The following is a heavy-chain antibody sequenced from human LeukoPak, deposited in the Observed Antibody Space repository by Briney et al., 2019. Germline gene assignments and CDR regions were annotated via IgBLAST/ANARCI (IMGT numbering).Heavy chain of an antibody. Sequence: GGSLRLSCAASGFTFSNYWMSWVRQAPGKGLVWVSRINSDGSSRHYADSVKGRFTISRDNAKNTLHLQMTSLRAEDTAVYYCARGGPDSSDYSSLFDYWGRGNLVTVSS. J-gene: IGHJ4*02. CDR3: ARGGPDSSDYSSLFDY. CDR2: INSDGSSR. CDR1: GFTFSNYW. V-gene: IGHV3-74*01. D-gene: IGHD3-22*01.